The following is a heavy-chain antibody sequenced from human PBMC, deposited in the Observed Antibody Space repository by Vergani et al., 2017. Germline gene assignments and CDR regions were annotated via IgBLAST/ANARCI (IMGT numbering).Heavy chain of an antibody. CDR3: ARDPLYSTTWPFLLLDMDV. D-gene: IGHD6-13*01. CDR2: FYTGGGT. J-gene: IGHJ6*02. Sequence: QVQLQESGPGLVRPSQTLSLTCTVSGGSISSGSYYWSWFRQPAGKGLEWIGRFYTGGGTSSNPSLKSRVTISVDTSKNPFSLQLSSVTAADTAVYYCARDPLYSTTWPFLLLDMDVWGQGTTVTVSS. V-gene: IGHV4-61*02. CDR1: GGSISSGSYY.